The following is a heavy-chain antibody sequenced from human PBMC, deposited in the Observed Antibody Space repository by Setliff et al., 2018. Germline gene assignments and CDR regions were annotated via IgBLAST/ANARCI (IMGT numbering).Heavy chain of an antibody. V-gene: IGHV3-30*02. CDR1: GFAFSTYA. Sequence: GGSLRLSCAASGFAFSTYAMHWVRQAPGKGLEWVAIIWYDGTNKYYADSVKGRFTISRDNSKNTLYLQMNSLRPEDTAVYYCTREMWARGVRYYMDVWGKGTTVTVSS. D-gene: IGHD3-10*01. CDR3: TREMWARGVRYYMDV. CDR2: IWYDGTNK. J-gene: IGHJ6*03.